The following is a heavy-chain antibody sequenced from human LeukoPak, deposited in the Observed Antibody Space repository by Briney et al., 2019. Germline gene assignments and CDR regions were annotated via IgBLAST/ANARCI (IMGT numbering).Heavy chain of an antibody. CDR3: SRCPIPSPFDFDY. D-gene: IGHD2-21*01. J-gene: IGHJ4*02. CDR2: INWSVGSA. V-gene: IGHV3-20*04. CDR1: GFAFDEHA. Sequence: RGSLRLSCTASGFAFDEHAMSCVLQVPRQGLEAWSGINWSVGSAGYADPFKGRVTIPRDNANNSLYLQLDSLLSQDTTWYYLSRCPIPSPFDFDYWGQGTLVTVS.